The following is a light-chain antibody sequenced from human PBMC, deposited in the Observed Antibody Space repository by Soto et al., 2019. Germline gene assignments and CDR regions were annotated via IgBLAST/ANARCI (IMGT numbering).Light chain of an antibody. J-gene: IGKJ5*01. Sequence: AIQVTQSPSSLSASVGDTVTITCRASQGISSAFAWYQQKPGKVPSLLIYDVFNLQSGDPSRFSGSGSGTDFTLTISRLQPEDFATYYCQQLETYPVTFGQGTRLEVK. V-gene: IGKV1-13*02. CDR1: QGISSA. CDR2: DVF. CDR3: QQLETYPVT.